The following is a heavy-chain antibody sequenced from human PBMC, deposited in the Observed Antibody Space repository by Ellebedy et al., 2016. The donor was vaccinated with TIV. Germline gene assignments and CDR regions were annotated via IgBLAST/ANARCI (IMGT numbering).Heavy chain of an antibody. CDR1: GFTFSHYW. V-gene: IGHV3-23*01. CDR2: ISGSGTNT. D-gene: IGHD7-27*01. Sequence: GGSLRLSCAASGFTFSHYWMNWVRQAPGKGLEWVSAISGSGTNTHYTDSLRGRFTISRDNSKNTLYLQIDSLRAEDTAVYYCAQTNWGSGGFYGMDVWGQGTTVTVSS. J-gene: IGHJ6*02. CDR3: AQTNWGSGGFYGMDV.